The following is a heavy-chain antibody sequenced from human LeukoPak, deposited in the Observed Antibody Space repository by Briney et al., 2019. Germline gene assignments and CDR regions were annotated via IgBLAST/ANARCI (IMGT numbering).Heavy chain of an antibody. CDR1: GFAFSSYG. CDR3: ARFNDGYFDY. D-gene: IGHD1-1*01. Sequence: GGSLRLSCAASGFAFSSYGMHWVRQAPGKGLEWVAFIRYDGSNKYYADSVKGRFTISRDNSKNTLYLQMNSLRAEDTAVYYCARFNDGYFDYWGQGTLVTVSS. CDR2: IRYDGSNK. J-gene: IGHJ4*02. V-gene: IGHV3-30*02.